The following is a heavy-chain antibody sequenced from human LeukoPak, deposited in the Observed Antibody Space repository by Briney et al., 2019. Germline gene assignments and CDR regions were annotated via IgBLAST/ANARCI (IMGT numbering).Heavy chain of an antibody. CDR1: GFTFSSYW. V-gene: IGHV3-7*03. Sequence: GGSLRLSCAASGFTFSSYWMSWVRQAPGKGLEWVANIKQDGSEKYYVDSVKGRFTIPRDNAKNSLYLQMNSLRAEDTAVYYCARDPEWDFWSGITTYFDYWGQGTLVTVSS. CDR2: IKQDGSEK. CDR3: ARDPEWDFWSGITTYFDY. D-gene: IGHD3-3*01. J-gene: IGHJ4*02.